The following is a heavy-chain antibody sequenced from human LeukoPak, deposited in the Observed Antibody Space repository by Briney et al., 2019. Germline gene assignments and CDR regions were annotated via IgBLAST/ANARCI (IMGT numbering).Heavy chain of an antibody. CDR2: IYYSGST. CDR1: GGSVSSGSYY. CDR3: ARVNKGYYYYGMDV. V-gene: IGHV4-61*01. D-gene: IGHD2/OR15-2a*01. J-gene: IGHJ6*02. Sequence: SETLSLTCTVSGGSVSSGSYYWSWIRQPPGKGLGWIGYIYYSGSTNYNPSLKSRVTISVDTSKNQFSLKLSSVTAADTAVYYCARVNKGYYYYGMDVWGQGTTVTVSS.